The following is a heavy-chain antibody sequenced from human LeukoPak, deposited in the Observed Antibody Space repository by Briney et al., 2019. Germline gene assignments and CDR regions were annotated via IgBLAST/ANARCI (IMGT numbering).Heavy chain of an antibody. CDR3: ARHVFIPWSYYDSSGYRRDWFDP. D-gene: IGHD3-22*01. V-gene: IGHV4-34*01. Sequence: SETLSLTCAVYGGSFSGYYWSWIRQPPGKGLEWIGEINHSGSTNYNPSLKSRVTISVDTSKNQFSLKLSSVTAADTGVYYCARHVFIPWSYYDSSGYRRDWFDPWGQGTLVTVSS. CDR2: INHSGST. J-gene: IGHJ5*02. CDR1: GGSFSGYY.